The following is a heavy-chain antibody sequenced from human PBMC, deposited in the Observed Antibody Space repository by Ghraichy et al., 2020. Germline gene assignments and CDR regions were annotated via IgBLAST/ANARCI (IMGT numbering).Heavy chain of an antibody. V-gene: IGHV3-48*02. Sequence: GGSLRLSCAASGFTFNYYNMNWVRQAPGKGLEWVSYISSSTIYYADSVKGRFTISRDNARNSLYLQMNSLRDEDTAVYYCARDGSVVIFDYWGQGTLVTVSS. J-gene: IGHJ4*02. D-gene: IGHD4-23*01. CDR1: GFTFNYYN. CDR2: ISSSTI. CDR3: ARDGSVVIFDY.